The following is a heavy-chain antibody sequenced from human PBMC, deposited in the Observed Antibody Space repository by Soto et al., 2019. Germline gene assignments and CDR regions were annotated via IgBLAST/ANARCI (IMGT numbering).Heavy chain of an antibody. V-gene: IGHV1-18*01. CDR2: IIPIFGNT. J-gene: IGHJ6*02. Sequence: ASVKVSCKASGGTFSSYAISWVRQAPGQGLEWMGGIIPIFGNTNYAQKLQGRVTMTTDTSTSTAYMELRSLRSDDTAVYYRAIVRFLEWLPRFYYYYGVDVWGQGTTVTVSS. CDR1: GGTFSSYA. CDR3: AIVRFLEWLPRFYYYYGVDV. D-gene: IGHD3-3*01.